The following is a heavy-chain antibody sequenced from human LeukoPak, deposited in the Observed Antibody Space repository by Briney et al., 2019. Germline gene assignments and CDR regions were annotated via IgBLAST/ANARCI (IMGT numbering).Heavy chain of an antibody. CDR2: IYYSGST. CDR1: GGSISSSSYY. J-gene: IGHJ4*02. V-gene: IGHV4-39*01. CDR3: AREGTPMVTPFDY. D-gene: IGHD5-18*01. Sequence: SETLSLTCTVSGGSISSSSYYWGWIRQPPGKGLEWIGSIYYSGSTYYNPSLKSRVTISVDTSKNQFSLKLSSVTAADTAVYYCAREGTPMVTPFDYWGQGTLVTVSS.